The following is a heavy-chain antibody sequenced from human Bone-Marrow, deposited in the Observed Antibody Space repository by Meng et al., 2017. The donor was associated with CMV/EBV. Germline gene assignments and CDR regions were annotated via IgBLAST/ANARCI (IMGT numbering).Heavy chain of an antibody. CDR3: AGFGVAITNGLDV. CDR1: GFTFSSYW. D-gene: IGHD3-3*01. CDR2: ISSSSSYI. Sequence: GESLKISCAASGFTFSSYWMHWVRQAPGKGLEWVSSISSSSSYIYYADSVKGRFTISRDNAKNSLILQMNGLRVEDTAVYYCAGFGVAITNGLDVWGQGTTVTVSS. J-gene: IGHJ6*02. V-gene: IGHV3-21*01.